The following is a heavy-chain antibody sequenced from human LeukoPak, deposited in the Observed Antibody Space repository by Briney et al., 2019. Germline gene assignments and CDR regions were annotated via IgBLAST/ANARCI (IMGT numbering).Heavy chain of an antibody. V-gene: IGHV4-59*13. D-gene: IGHD1-26*01. CDR1: GGSISSYY. Sequence: PSETLSLTCTGSGGSISSYYWSWIRQPPGKGLGWIGYIYYSGSTNYNPSLKSRVTISVDTSKNQFSLKLSSVTAADTAVYYCARVDSGSYYIDYWGQGTLVIVSS. J-gene: IGHJ4*02. CDR2: IYYSGST. CDR3: ARVDSGSYYIDY.